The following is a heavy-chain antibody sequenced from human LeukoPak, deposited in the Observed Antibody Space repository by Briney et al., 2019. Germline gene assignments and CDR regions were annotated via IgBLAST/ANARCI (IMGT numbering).Heavy chain of an antibody. D-gene: IGHD2-15*01. J-gene: IGHJ4*02. Sequence: SETLSLTCAVYGGSFSGYYWSWIRQPPGRGLEWIGEINHSGSTNYNPSLKSRVTISVDTSKNQFSLKLSSVTAADTAVYYCARGGIARLDYWGQGTLVTVSS. CDR1: GGSFSGYY. CDR3: ARGGIARLDY. CDR2: INHSGST. V-gene: IGHV4-34*01.